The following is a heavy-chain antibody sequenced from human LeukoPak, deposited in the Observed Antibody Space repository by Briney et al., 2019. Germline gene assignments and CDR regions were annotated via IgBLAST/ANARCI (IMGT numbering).Heavy chain of an antibody. V-gene: IGHV4-59*01. CDR1: GGSINNY. Sequence: SETLSLTCTVSGGSINNYWTWIRQPPGKGLEWIGYIYYSGSTNYNPSLKSRVTISLDTSRNQFSLKLSSVTAADTAVYYCAREFVVVVAATESRWFDPWGQGTLVTVSS. CDR3: AREFVVVVAATESRWFDP. CDR2: IYYSGST. J-gene: IGHJ5*02. D-gene: IGHD2-15*01.